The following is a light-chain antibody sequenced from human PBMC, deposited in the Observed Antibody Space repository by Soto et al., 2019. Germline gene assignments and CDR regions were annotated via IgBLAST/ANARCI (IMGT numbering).Light chain of an antibody. J-gene: IGLJ2*01. CDR3: AAWDDSLNGVV. V-gene: IGLV1-40*01. Sequence: QSVLAQPPSVSGAPGQRVTISCSNIGAAYDVHWYQQLPGTAPKLLIFGNSRRPSGVPDRFSGAKSGTSASLAITGLQAEDEADYYCAAWDDSLNGVVFGGGTKLTVL. CDR1: NIGAAYD. CDR2: GNS.